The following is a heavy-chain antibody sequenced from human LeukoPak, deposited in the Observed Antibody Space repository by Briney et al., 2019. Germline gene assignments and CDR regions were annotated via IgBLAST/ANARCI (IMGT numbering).Heavy chain of an antibody. Sequence: SETLSLTCTVSGGSISSGSYYWSWLRQPAGKGLEWIGRIYTSGSTNYNPSLKSRVTISVDTSKNQFSLKLSSVTAADTAVYYCAREGRLGDFDYWGQGTLVTVSS. CDR1: GGSISSGSYY. J-gene: IGHJ4*02. CDR2: IYTSGST. V-gene: IGHV4-61*02. CDR3: AREGRLGDFDY. D-gene: IGHD3-16*01.